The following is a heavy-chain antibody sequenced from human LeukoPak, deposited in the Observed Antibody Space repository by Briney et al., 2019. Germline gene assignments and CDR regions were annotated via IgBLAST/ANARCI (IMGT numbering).Heavy chain of an antibody. J-gene: IGHJ5*02. V-gene: IGHV3-33*01. CDR2: IWYDGSNK. Sequence: GGSLRLSCAASGFTFSSYGMHWVRQAPGKGLEWVAVIWYDGSNKYYADSVKGRFTISRDNSKNTLYLQMNSLRAEDTAVYYCARDQLYGDYVLYWFDPWGQGTLVTVSS. CDR3: ARDQLYGDYVLYWFDP. D-gene: IGHD4-17*01. CDR1: GFTFSSYG.